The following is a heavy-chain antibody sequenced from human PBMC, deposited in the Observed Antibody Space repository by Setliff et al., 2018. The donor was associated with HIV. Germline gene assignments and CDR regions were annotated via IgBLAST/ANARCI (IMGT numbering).Heavy chain of an antibody. CDR1: GYSISSGYY. D-gene: IGHD3-3*01. J-gene: IGHJ4*02. V-gene: IGHV4-38-2*01. Sequence: SSETLSLTCAVSGYSISSGYYWGWIRQPPGKGLEWVGSIYHSGTTYYNPSLQSRVTISVDTSKNQFSLNLSSVTAADTAVYYCARASPDFEATFFDLWGRGTLVTVSS. CDR2: IYHSGTT. CDR3: ARASPDFEATFFDL.